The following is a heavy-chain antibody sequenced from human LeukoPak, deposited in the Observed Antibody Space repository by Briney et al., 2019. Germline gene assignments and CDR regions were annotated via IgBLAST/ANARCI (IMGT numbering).Heavy chain of an antibody. CDR2: IYYSGST. Sequence: SETLSLTCTVSGGSISSSSYYWGWVRQPPGKGLEWIVSIYYSGSTYYNPSLKSRVTISVYTSKDQFSLKLGSVTAAAPALYLGPRGGYCSSNSFQKGGYYYMDVWGKGTTVTVSS. D-gene: IGHD2-2*01. CDR1: GGSISSSSYY. V-gene: IGHV4-39*07. J-gene: IGHJ6*03. CDR3: PRGGYCSSNSFQKGGYYYMDV.